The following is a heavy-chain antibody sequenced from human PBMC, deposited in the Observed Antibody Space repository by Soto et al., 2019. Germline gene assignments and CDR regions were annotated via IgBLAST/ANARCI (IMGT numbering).Heavy chain of an antibody. D-gene: IGHD3-10*01. CDR2: ISGSGENT. Sequence: EVQLLESGGGLVQPGGSLRLSCAASGFTFSIYGLSWVRQAPGKGLEWVSAISGSGENTYYADSVKGRFTISRDNPKSTLYLQMNSLRAEDTYVYYCAKPLGSESYLPFNYWGQGTLVTVSS. CDR3: AKPLGSESYLPFNY. J-gene: IGHJ4*02. CDR1: GFTFSIYG. V-gene: IGHV3-23*01.